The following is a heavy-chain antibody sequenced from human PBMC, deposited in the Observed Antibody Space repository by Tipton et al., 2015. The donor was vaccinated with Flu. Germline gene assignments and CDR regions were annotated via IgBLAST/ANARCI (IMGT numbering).Heavy chain of an antibody. D-gene: IGHD1-14*01. V-gene: IGHV1-18*01. Sequence: QLVQSGAEVKKPGASVKVSCKASGYTFTSYGISWVRQAPGRGLEWMGWISAYNGNTNYAQKLQGRVTMTTDTSTSTAYMELRSLRSDDTAVYYCARTELEPPPGPDAFDIWGQGTMVTVSS. CDR1: GYTFTSYG. CDR3: ARTELEPPPGPDAFDI. CDR2: ISAYNGNT. J-gene: IGHJ3*02.